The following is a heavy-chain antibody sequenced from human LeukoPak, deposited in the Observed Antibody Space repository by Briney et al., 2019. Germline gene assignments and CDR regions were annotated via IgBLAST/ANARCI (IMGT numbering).Heavy chain of an antibody. V-gene: IGHV1-18*01. CDR2: ISVYNGNT. Sequence: ASVTVSFKASGYPFTSYGVTWVRQAPGQGLEWMGWISVYNGNTKSAQKLQGRVTMTTDTSTSTAYMELRSLRPDDTAVYYCARAHHSLAGDSYYFDYWGQGTLVTVSS. CDR3: ARAHHSLAGDSYYFDY. CDR1: GYPFTSYG. D-gene: IGHD4-17*01. J-gene: IGHJ4*02.